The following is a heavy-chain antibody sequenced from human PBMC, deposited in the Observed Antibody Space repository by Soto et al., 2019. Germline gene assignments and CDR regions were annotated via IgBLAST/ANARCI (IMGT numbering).Heavy chain of an antibody. CDR3: ARAPLLYYDFWSGYSAYGMDV. D-gene: IGHD3-3*01. V-gene: IGHV1-18*01. CDR1: GYTFTSYG. CDR2: ISAYNGNT. J-gene: IGHJ6*02. Sequence: QVQLVQSGAEVKKPGASVKVSCKASGYTFTSYGISWVRQAPGQGLEWMGWISAYNGNTNYAQKLQGRVNMTTDTSTSTAYMELRSLRSDDTAVYYCARAPLLYYDFWSGYSAYGMDVWGQGTTVTVSS.